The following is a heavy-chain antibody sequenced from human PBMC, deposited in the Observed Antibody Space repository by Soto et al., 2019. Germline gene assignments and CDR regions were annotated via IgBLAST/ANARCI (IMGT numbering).Heavy chain of an antibody. CDR3: ARVGVRGVIRSPQYFDY. Sequence: ASVKVSCKASGYTFTSYAIHWVRQAPGQRLEWMGWINAGNGNTKFSQKLQGRVTITRDTSASTAYMELCSLRSEDTAFFYCARVGVRGVIRSPQYFDYWGQGTLVTAPQ. CDR1: GYTFTSYA. D-gene: IGHD3-10*01. CDR2: INAGNGNT. J-gene: IGHJ4*02. V-gene: IGHV1-3*01.